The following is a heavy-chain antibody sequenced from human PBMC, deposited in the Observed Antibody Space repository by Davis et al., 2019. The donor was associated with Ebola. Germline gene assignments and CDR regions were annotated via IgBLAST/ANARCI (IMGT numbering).Heavy chain of an antibody. CDR1: GGSVSSGSYY. D-gene: IGHD5-18*01. CDR2: INHSGST. J-gene: IGHJ4*02. CDR3: ASAGYTYGFDY. Sequence: MPSETLSLTCTVSGGSVSSGSYYWSWIRQPPGKGLEWIGEINHSGSTNYNPSLKSRVTISVDRSKNQFSLKLSSVTAADTAVYYCASAGYTYGFDYWGQGTLVTVSS. V-gene: IGHV4-61*01.